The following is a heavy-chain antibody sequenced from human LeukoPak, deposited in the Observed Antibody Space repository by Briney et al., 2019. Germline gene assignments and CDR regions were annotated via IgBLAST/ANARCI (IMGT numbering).Heavy chain of an antibody. CDR2: ISGSGGDT. CDR1: GFTFSSYA. V-gene: IGHV3-23*01. D-gene: IGHD1-1*01. CDR3: VRGAPTHERRVYYYYMDV. Sequence: PTGGSLRLSCAASGFTFSSYAMTWVRQAPGKGLEWVSAISGSGGDTYYADSVKGRFTISRDNSKNTLYLQVNSLRAEDTAVYYCVRGAPTHERRVYYYYMDVWGNGTRVTVSS. J-gene: IGHJ6*03.